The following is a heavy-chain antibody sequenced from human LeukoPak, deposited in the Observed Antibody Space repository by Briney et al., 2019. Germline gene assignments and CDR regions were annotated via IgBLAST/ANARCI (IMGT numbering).Heavy chain of an antibody. CDR3: ARNRAEYYDFWSGYSSTNDAFDI. CDR1: GFTFSSYS. D-gene: IGHD3-3*01. J-gene: IGHJ3*02. Sequence: GGSLRLSCAASGFTFSSYSMNWVRQAPGKGLEWVSYISSSSSTIYYADSVKGRFTISRDNAKNSLYLQMNSLRAEDTAVYYCARNRAEYYDFWSGYSSTNDAFDIWGQGTMVTVSS. CDR2: ISSSSSTI. V-gene: IGHV3-48*01.